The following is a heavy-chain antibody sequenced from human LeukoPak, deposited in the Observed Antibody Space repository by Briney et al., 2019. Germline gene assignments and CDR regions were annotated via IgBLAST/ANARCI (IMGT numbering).Heavy chain of an antibody. CDR3: AKSNKDSSVYYSLDY. Sequence: GGSLRLSCVVSGFTFSSHGMHWVRQAPGKGLEWVAFMRYDGTSKQYTDSVKGRFTVSRDNSKNILYLQMSSLRPEDTAIYYCAKSNKDSSVYYSLDYWGQGTLVTVSP. CDR2: MRYDGTSK. J-gene: IGHJ4*02. D-gene: IGHD3-22*01. CDR1: GFTFSSHG. V-gene: IGHV3-30*02.